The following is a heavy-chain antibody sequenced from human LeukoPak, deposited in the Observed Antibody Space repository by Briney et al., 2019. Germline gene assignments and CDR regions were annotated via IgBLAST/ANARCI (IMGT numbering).Heavy chain of an antibody. D-gene: IGHD5-18*01. V-gene: IGHV3-53*01. CDR3: ARAGGYSYGYPSYFDY. CDR2: IYSGGST. Sequence: PGASLRLSCAASGFTFSNYAMSWVRQAPGKGLEWVSVIYSGGSTYYADSVKGRFTISRDNSKNTLYLQMNSLRAEDTAVYYCARAGGYSYGYPSYFDYWGQGTLVTVSS. J-gene: IGHJ4*02. CDR1: GFTFSNYA.